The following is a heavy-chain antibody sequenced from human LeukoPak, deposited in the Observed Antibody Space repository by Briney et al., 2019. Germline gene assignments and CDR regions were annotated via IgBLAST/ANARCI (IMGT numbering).Heavy chain of an antibody. J-gene: IGHJ3*02. Sequence: GGSLRLSCAASGFTFSDNYMSWIRQAPGKGLEWVANIKQDGSEKYYVDSVKGRFTISRDNAKNSLYLQMNSLRAEDTAVYYCARRPDAFDIWGQGTMVTVSS. CDR1: GFTFSDNY. CDR3: ARRPDAFDI. V-gene: IGHV3-7*01. CDR2: IKQDGSEK.